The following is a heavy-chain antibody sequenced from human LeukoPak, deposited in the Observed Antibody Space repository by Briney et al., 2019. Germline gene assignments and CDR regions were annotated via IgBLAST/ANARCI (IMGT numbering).Heavy chain of an antibody. CDR2: IYYSGST. Sequence: SETLSLTCTVSGYSISSGYYWGWIRQPPGKGLEWIGYIYYSGSTNYNPSLKSRVTISVDTSKNQFSLKLSSVTAADTAVYYCAGSSWYSEVDYWGQGTLVTVSS. J-gene: IGHJ4*02. CDR3: AGSSWYSEVDY. V-gene: IGHV4-61*01. CDR1: GYSISSGYY. D-gene: IGHD6-13*01.